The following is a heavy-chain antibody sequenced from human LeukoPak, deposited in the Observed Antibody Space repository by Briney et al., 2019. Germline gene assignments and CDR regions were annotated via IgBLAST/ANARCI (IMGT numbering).Heavy chain of an antibody. D-gene: IGHD3-22*01. CDR3: AKHYYDSSGYYYYY. J-gene: IGHJ4*02. CDR1: GFTFSSYW. V-gene: IGHV3-23*01. Sequence: PGGSLRLSCAASGFTFSSYWMSWVRQAPGKGLEWVSAISGSGGSTYYADSVKGRFTISRDNSKNTLYLQMNSLRAEDTAVYYCAKHYYDSSGYYYYYWGQGTLVTVSS. CDR2: ISGSGGST.